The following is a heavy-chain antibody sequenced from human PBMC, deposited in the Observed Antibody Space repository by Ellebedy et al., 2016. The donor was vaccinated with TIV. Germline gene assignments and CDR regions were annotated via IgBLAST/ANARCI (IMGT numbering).Heavy chain of an antibody. Sequence: AASVKVSCKASGYTFTSYYMHWVRQAPGQGLEWMGIINPSGGSTSYAQKLQGRVTMTRDTSTSTVYMELSSLRSEDTAVYYCASQAEGYHAPYDYWGQGTLVTVSS. CDR3: ASQAEGYHAPYDY. J-gene: IGHJ4*02. CDR1: GYTFTSYY. D-gene: IGHD3-16*02. V-gene: IGHV1-46*04. CDR2: INPSGGST.